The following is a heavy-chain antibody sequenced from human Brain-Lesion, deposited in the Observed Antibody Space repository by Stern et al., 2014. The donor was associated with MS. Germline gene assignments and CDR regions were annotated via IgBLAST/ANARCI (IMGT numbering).Heavy chain of an antibody. D-gene: IGHD5-18*01. CDR2: IIPIFGSP. CDR1: GGTFGTYP. Sequence: QVQLVQSGPEVKKPGSSVQVSCKASGGTFGTYPITWLRQAPGQVLEWMGRIIPIFGSPNYAQKFQGRVTITADRSTTTVYMKLSSLKSDDAAVYYCAKDGPALVTNWFDPWGRGTLVTVSS. CDR3: AKDGPALVTNWFDP. J-gene: IGHJ5*02. V-gene: IGHV1-69*06.